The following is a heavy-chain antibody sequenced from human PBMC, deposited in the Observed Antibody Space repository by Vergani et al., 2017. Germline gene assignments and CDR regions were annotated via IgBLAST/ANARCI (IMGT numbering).Heavy chain of an antibody. CDR1: GYSISSGYY. CDR3: ARVRVWDYYDSSGSSYFDY. Sequence: QVQLQESGPGLVKPSETLSLTCAVSGYSISSGYYWGWIRQPPGKGLEWIGSIYHSGSTYYNPSLKSRVTISVDTSKNQFSLKLSPVTAADTAVYYCARVRVWDYYDSSGSSYFDYWGQGTLVTVSS. J-gene: IGHJ4*02. V-gene: IGHV4-38-2*01. D-gene: IGHD3-22*01. CDR2: IYHSGST.